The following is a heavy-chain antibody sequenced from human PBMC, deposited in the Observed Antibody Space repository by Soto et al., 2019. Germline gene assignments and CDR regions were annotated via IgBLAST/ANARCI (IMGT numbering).Heavy chain of an antibody. J-gene: IGHJ4*02. CDR1: GFTFSSYG. CDR2: ISYDGSNK. D-gene: IGHD4-17*01. Sequence: QVQLVESGGGVVQPGRSLRLSCAASGFTFSSYGMHWVRQAPGKGLEWVAVISYDGSNKYYADSVKGRFTISRDNSKNTLYLQMNSLRAEDTAVYYCAKDRPTVTTGAHLILQYFDYWGQGTLVTVSS. CDR3: AKDRPTVTTGAHLILQYFDY. V-gene: IGHV3-30*18.